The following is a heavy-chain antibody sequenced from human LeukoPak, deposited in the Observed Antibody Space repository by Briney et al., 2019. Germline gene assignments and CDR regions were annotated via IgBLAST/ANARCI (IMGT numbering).Heavy chain of an antibody. CDR2: TKQDGSEK. J-gene: IGHJ5*02. D-gene: IGHD3-10*01. V-gene: IGHV3-7*01. CDR1: GFTFSSYW. CDR3: AREGNGLLWFGELLPNWFDP. Sequence: GGSLRLSCAASGFTFSSYWMSWVRQAPGKGLEWVANTKQDGSEKYYVDSVKGRFTISRDNAKNSLYLQMNSLRAEDTAVYCCAREGNGLLWFGELLPNWFDPWGQGTLVTVSS.